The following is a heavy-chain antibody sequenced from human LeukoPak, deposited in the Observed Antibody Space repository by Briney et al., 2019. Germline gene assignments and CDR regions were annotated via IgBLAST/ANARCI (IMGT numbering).Heavy chain of an antibody. CDR1: GGSISSYY. CDR2: IYYSGST. J-gene: IGHJ4*02. D-gene: IGHD6-13*01. Sequence: KPSETLPLTCSVSGGSISSYYWSWIRQPPGKGLEWIGYIYYSGSTNYNPSLKSRVTISVDTSKKQFSLKLTSVTAADTALYYCAIRFGRLEAGGTPFDSWGQGTLVTVSS. CDR3: AIRFGRLEAGGTPFDS. V-gene: IGHV4-59*12.